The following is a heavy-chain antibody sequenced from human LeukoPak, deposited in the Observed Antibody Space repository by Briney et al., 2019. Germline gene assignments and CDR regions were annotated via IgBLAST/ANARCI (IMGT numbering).Heavy chain of an antibody. D-gene: IGHD6-19*01. Sequence: GGSLRHSCAASRFTFSSFAMSWVRQAPGKGLEWVSSMSGSGGSTYYADSVKGRFTISRDNSRNTLYLQMNSLRADDTAVYYCAKDHGVAVAGMYYWGQGTLFTVSS. CDR3: AKDHGVAVAGMYY. J-gene: IGHJ4*02. V-gene: IGHV3-23*01. CDR1: RFTFSSFA. CDR2: MSGSGGST.